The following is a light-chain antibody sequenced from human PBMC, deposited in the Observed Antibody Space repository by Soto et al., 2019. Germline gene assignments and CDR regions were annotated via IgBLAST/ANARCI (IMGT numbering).Light chain of an antibody. CDR1: QSVSSSY. J-gene: IGKJ1*01. V-gene: IGKV3-20*01. CDR2: RAS. CDR3: QQYGSSPWT. Sequence: EIVLTQSPGTLSLSPGERATLSCRASQSVSSSYLAWYQQKPGQAPRLLIYRASSRATGIPDRFSGSGSGTDFTLTISRLEPEDSAVYYCQQYGSSPWTFDQGTKVEIK.